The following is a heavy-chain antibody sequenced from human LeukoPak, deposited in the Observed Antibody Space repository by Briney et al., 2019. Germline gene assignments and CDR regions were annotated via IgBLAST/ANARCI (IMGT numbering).Heavy chain of an antibody. J-gene: IGHJ6*03. CDR1: GFTFSSYS. CDR2: ISSSSSYI. CDR3: ARDSGQLAHYYYYYMDV. D-gene: IGHD6-6*01. V-gene: IGHV3-21*01. Sequence: PGGSLRLSCAASGFTFSSYSMNWVRQAPGKGLEWVSSISSSSSYIYYADSVKGRFTISRDNAKNSLYLQMNSLRAEDTAVYYCARDSGQLAHYYYYYMDVWGKGTTVTVSS.